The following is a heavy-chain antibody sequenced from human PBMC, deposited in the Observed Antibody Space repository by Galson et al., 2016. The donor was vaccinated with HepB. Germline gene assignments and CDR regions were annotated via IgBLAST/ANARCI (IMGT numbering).Heavy chain of an antibody. D-gene: IGHD2-15*01. CDR2: IKQDGSEQ. Sequence: SLRLSCAASGLTFSNNWMSWVRQVPGKGLEWVANIKQDGSEQYYVDSVKGRFTISRDNAGNSLYLQMNSLRVEDTAVYYCARDSGYCTSISGRGDAFDMWGQGTLVTVSS. CDR3: ARDSGYCTSISGRGDAFDM. CDR1: GLTFSNNW. V-gene: IGHV3-7*01. J-gene: IGHJ3*02.